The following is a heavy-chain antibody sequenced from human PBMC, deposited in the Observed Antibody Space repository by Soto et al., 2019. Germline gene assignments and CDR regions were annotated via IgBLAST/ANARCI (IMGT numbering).Heavy chain of an antibody. J-gene: IGHJ4*02. V-gene: IGHV5-10-1*01. Sequence: PGESLKISCKGSGYSFTSYWISWVRQMPGKGLEWMGRIDPSDSYTNYSPSFQGHVTISADKSISTAYLQWSSLKASDTAMYYCPGDLIRRIDYDSSGYYAGGYWGQGTLVTVSS. CDR2: IDPSDSYT. CDR1: GYSFTSYW. CDR3: PGDLIRRIDYDSSGYYAGGY. D-gene: IGHD3-22*01.